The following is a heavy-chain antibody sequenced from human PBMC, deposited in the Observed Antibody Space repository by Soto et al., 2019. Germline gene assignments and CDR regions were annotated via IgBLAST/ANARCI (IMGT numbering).Heavy chain of an antibody. V-gene: IGHV3-11*01. Sequence: PGGSLRLSCAASGFTFSDYYMSWIRQAPGKGLEWVSYISSSGSTIYYADSVKGRFTISRDNAKNSLYLQMNSLRAEDTAVYYCARDFTITGTTSYFDYWGQGTLVTVSS. CDR1: GFTFSDYY. D-gene: IGHD1-20*01. J-gene: IGHJ4*02. CDR3: ARDFTITGTTSYFDY. CDR2: ISSSGSTI.